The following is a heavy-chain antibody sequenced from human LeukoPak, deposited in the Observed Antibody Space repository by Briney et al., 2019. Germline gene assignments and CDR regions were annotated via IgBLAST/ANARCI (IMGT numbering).Heavy chain of an antibody. CDR1: GYTFTGYY. CDR3: ARSAAVVVAATDY. Sequence: GESLKISCKASGYTFTGYYMHWVRQAPGQGLEWMGWINTNSGGTNYAQKFQGRVTMTRDTSISTAYMELSRLRSDDTAVYYCARSAAVVVAATDYWGQGTLVTVSS. D-gene: IGHD2-15*01. V-gene: IGHV1-2*02. J-gene: IGHJ4*02. CDR2: INTNSGGT.